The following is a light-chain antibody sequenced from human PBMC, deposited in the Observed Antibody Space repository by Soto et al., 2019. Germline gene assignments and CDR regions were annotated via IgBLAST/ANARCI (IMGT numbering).Light chain of an antibody. Sequence: DIQMTQSPSCLSASVGDSVTITCQASQVISTELNWYQHKSGKAPKLLIYDTSNLQTGVPSSFSGSGSGRDFPLTISCLPPEYICTYFCQPNDNPFTFGPGTKVDIK. CDR3: QPNDNPFT. J-gene: IGKJ3*01. CDR2: DTS. CDR1: QVISTE. V-gene: IGKV1-33*01.